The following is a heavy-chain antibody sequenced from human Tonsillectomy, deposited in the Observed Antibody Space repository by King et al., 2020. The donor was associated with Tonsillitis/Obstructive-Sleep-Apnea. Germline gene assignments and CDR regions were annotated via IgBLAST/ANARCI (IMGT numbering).Heavy chain of an antibody. J-gene: IGHJ5*02. CDR1: GYTLTKLS. Sequence: VQLVESGAEVKKPGASVKVSCKVSGYTLTKLSMHWVRQTPGKGLEWMGSFDPEDDETTYAQKFQGRVTMTEGSSTDTAYMELSSLRSEDTAVYYCATSIGETWFDHWGQGTLVTVSS. CDR3: ATSIGETWFDH. D-gene: IGHD6-6*01. V-gene: IGHV1-24*01. CDR2: FDPEDDET.